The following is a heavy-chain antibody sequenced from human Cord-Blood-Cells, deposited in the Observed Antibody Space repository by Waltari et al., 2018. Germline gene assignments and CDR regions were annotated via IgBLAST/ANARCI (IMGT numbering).Heavy chain of an antibody. V-gene: IGHV1-2*02. D-gene: IGHD3-10*01. CDR1: GYTFTGYY. CDR2: INPNSGGT. Sequence: QVQLVQSGAEVKKPGASVKVSCKASGYTFTGYYMHWVRQAPGQGLEWMGWINPNSGGTNYAQKLQGRVTMTRDTSISTAYMELSRLRSDDTAVYYCARPGMRVDYFDYWGQGTLVTVSS. J-gene: IGHJ4*02. CDR3: ARPGMRVDYFDY.